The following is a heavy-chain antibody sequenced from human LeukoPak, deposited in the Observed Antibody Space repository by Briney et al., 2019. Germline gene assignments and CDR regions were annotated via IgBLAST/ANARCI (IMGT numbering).Heavy chain of an antibody. V-gene: IGHV4-4*07. CDR1: GGYIHTYY. CDR3: ARDREHSYGSDFGH. J-gene: IGHJ4*02. Sequence: SDTLSLTCTVSGGYIHTYYWAWIRQPAGKGLEWVGRANVGGHRDYDPPLKSRVSMSIDESANQFSLNLMSVTAADTAVYYCARDREHSYGSDFGHWGQGILVTVSA. D-gene: IGHD5-18*01. CDR2: ANVGGHR.